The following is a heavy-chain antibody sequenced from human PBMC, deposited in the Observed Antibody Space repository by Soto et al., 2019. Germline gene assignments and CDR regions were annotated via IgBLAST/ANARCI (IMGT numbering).Heavy chain of an antibody. CDR1: GGSISSDSQS. V-gene: IGHV4-30-2*01. J-gene: IGHJ5*02. D-gene: IGHD3-3*01. Sequence: SETLSLTCAVSGGSISSDSQSWTWIRQPPGKGLEWIGYIYHSGSTYFNPSLKSRITMSVDKSKNQFSLKLNSVTAADTAVYYCARGSGVAAQGELDHWGQGTLVTVSS. CDR3: ARGSGVAAQGELDH. CDR2: IYHSGST.